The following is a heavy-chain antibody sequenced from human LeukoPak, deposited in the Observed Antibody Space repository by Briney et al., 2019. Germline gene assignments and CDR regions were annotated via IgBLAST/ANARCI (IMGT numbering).Heavy chain of an antibody. CDR3: ARDYDGFDY. CDR1: GFTVSSNS. Sequence: PGGSLRLSCAASGFTVSSNSTSWVRQAPAQGLEWVSVIYSGGDTYYADSVKGRFTISRDISKNTVSLQMNSLRAEDTAVYYCARDYDGFDYWGQGTLVTVSS. D-gene: IGHD3-16*01. CDR2: IYSGGDT. V-gene: IGHV3-53*01. J-gene: IGHJ4*02.